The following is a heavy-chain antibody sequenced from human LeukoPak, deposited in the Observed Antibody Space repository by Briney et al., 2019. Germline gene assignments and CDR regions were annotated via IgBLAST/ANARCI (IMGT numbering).Heavy chain of an antibody. CDR3: ARVTYSSSSMSLDAFDI. CDR1: GGSIISYY. Sequence: PSETLSLTCTVSGGSIISYYWSWIRQPAGKGLEWIGRIYTSGSTNYNPSLKSRVTMSVDTSKNQFSLKVSSVTAADTAVYYCARVTYSSSSMSLDAFDIWGQGTMVTVSS. D-gene: IGHD6-6*01. V-gene: IGHV4-4*07. CDR2: IYTSGST. J-gene: IGHJ3*02.